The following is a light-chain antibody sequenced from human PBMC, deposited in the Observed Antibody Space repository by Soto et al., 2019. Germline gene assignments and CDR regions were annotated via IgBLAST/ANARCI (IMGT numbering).Light chain of an antibody. CDR1: QSVSSSY. J-gene: IGKJ1*01. CDR2: GAS. V-gene: IGKV3-20*01. CDR3: QQFGSSSWT. Sequence: ECVLTQSPGTLSLSPGEKATLSCRASQSVSSSYLAWYQQKPGQAPRLLIYGASSRATGIPDRFSGSGSGTDFTLTVSRLEPEDFAVYYCQQFGSSSWTFGQGTKVEIK.